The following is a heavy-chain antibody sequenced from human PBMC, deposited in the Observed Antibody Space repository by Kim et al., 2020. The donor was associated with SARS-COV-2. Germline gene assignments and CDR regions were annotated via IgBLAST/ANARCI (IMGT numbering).Heavy chain of an antibody. V-gene: IGHV1-3*01. Sequence: ASVKVSCKASGYTFTRYAVHWVRQVPGQRPEWMGWITADNGNTKYSQKFQGRVTINRDTSASTAYMELSSLRSEDTAVYYCARGEHDYSFDIRGQGTLVTVSS. CDR2: ITADNGNT. D-gene: IGHD3-16*01. CDR1: GYTFTRYA. J-gene: IGHJ3*02. CDR3: ARGEHDYSFDI.